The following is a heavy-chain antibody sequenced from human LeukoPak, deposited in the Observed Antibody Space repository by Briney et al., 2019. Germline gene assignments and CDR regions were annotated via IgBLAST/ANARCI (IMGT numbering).Heavy chain of an antibody. Sequence: GGSLRLSCEASGFTFSTYAMTWVRQAPGKGLEWVSAISGSGATTYYADSLKGRFTISRDNSKNALYLQMSSLRAEDTAVYYCARDLSGVTGYTYGRGIDYWGQGTLVTVSS. CDR1: GFTFSTYA. CDR3: ARDLSGVTGYTYGRGIDY. CDR2: ISGSGATT. J-gene: IGHJ4*02. D-gene: IGHD5-18*01. V-gene: IGHV3-23*01.